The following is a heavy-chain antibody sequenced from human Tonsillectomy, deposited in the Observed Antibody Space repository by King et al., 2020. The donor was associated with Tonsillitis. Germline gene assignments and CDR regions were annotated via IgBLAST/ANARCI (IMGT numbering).Heavy chain of an antibody. V-gene: IGHV4-39*01. D-gene: IGHD6-19*01. CDR1: GGSISSSAYY. CDR3: ARHVIEEQWLTKGPRLDP. Sequence: QLQLQESGPGLVKPSETLSLTCTVSGGSISSSAYYWGWIRQPPGKGLEWIGSIYYSGITYYNPSLNSRVTISVDTSKNQFSLKLSSVTAADTAVYYCARHVIEEQWLTKGPRLDPWGQGTLVTVSS. CDR2: IYYSGIT. J-gene: IGHJ5*02.